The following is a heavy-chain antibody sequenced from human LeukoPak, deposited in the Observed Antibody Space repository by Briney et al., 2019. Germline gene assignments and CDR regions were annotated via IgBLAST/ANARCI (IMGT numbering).Heavy chain of an antibody. CDR2: ISSSSSTI. Sequence: PGGSLRLSCAASGFTFSSYSMNWVRQAPGKGLEWVSYISSSSSTIYYADSVKGRFTISRDNAKNSLYLQMNSLRAEDTAVYYCARGPGIAAAGTVDYWGQGTLVTVSS. V-gene: IGHV3-48*01. D-gene: IGHD6-13*01. CDR1: GFTFSSYS. CDR3: ARGPGIAAAGTVDY. J-gene: IGHJ4*02.